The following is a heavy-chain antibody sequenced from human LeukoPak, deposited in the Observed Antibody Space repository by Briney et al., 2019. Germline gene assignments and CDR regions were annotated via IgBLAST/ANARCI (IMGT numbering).Heavy chain of an antibody. V-gene: IGHV3-23*01. Sequence: GGSLRLSCAASGFTFSSYSMNWVRQAPGKGLEWVSAISGSGGSAYYADSVKGRFTISRDNSKNTLYLQMNSLRAEDTAVYYCADGTGGRYFDVGFDYWGQGTLVTVSS. CDR3: ADGTGGRYFDVGFDY. J-gene: IGHJ4*02. D-gene: IGHD3-9*01. CDR1: GFTFSSYS. CDR2: ISGSGGSA.